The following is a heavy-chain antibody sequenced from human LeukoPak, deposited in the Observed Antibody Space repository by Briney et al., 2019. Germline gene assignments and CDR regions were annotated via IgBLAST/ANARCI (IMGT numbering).Heavy chain of an antibody. J-gene: IGHJ4*02. D-gene: IGHD6-13*01. CDR3: ARGPLAVAGSPLFY. CDR2: ISAYNGNT. V-gene: IGHV1-18*01. CDR1: GYTFTNYG. Sequence: GASVKASCKASGYTFTNYGITWVRQAPGQGLEWMGWISAYNGNTNYAQKVQGRVTLTTDTSTSTAYMELTRLRSDDTAVYYCARGPLAVAGSPLFYWGQGTLVTVPS.